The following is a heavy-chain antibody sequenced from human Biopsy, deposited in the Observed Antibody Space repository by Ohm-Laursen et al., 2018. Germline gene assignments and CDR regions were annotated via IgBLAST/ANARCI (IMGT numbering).Heavy chain of an antibody. CDR1: GGSLNNHY. CDR3: ARHDRSGYWGLDY. CDR2: IYSSGRT. Sequence: SETLSPTCSVSGGSLNNHYWSWIRQSPGKGLEWLAYIYSSGRTNYNPSLKSQIILSVDTSKNQLSLKVTSVTATDTAMYYCARHDRSGYWGLDYWGQGALVTVSA. J-gene: IGHJ4*02. V-gene: IGHV4-4*08. D-gene: IGHD3-22*01.